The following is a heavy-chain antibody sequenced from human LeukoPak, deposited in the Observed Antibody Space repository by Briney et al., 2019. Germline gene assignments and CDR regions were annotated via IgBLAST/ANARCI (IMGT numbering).Heavy chain of an antibody. CDR2: ISYDGSNK. CDR1: GFTFSSYA. J-gene: IGHJ3*02. Sequence: GGSLRLSCAASGFTFSSYAMHWVRHAPSKGLEWVAAISYDGSNKYYAESVKGRFTISRENSKKTLYLQMNSLRAEDTAVYYCARGVGYCSSTSCSHDAFDIWGQGTMVTVSS. V-gene: IGHV3-30-3*01. D-gene: IGHD2-2*01. CDR3: ARGVGYCSSTSCSHDAFDI.